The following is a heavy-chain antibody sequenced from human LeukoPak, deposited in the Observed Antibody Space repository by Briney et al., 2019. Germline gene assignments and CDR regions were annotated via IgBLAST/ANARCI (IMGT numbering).Heavy chain of an antibody. D-gene: IGHD6-25*01. CDR3: AKGSVGNADFAS. CDR2: IIVSGAT. CDR1: GFTFSSLS. V-gene: IGHV3-23*01. J-gene: IGHJ4*02. Sequence: GGSLRLSCAAFGFTFSSLSMTWVRQAPGKGLEWVSSIIVSGATYYADSVKGRFTISRDSFRGMLFLQMDSLRVEDTAVYFCAKGSVGNADFASWGQGALVTVSS.